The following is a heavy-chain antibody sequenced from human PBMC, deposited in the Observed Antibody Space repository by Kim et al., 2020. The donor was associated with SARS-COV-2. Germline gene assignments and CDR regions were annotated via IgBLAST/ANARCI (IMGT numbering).Heavy chain of an antibody. Sequence: GGSLRLSCAASGFTFSSYAMSWVRQAPGKGLEWVSAISGSGGSTYYADSVKGRFTISRDNSKNTLYLQMNSLRAEDTAIYYCAKVLKQTGYFDYWGQGTLVTVSS. CDR2: ISGSGGST. CDR3: AKVLKQTGYFDY. CDR1: GFTFSSYA. D-gene: IGHD6-13*01. J-gene: IGHJ4*02. V-gene: IGHV3-23*01.